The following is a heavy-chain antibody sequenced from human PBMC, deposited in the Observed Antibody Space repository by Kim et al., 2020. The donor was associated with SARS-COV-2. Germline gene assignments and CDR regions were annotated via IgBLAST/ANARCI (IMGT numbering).Heavy chain of an antibody. CDR3: AALDTVQVPGGI. J-gene: IGHJ4*02. D-gene: IGHD3-10*01. Sequence: YVDSVKGRFTKSRDNAKNSLYLQMCSLRTEDTAIYYCAALDTVQVPGGIWGQGTLVTVSS. V-gene: IGHV3-7*01.